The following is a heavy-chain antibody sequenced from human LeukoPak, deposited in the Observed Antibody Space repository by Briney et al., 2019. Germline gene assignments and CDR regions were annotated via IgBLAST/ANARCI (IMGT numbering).Heavy chain of an antibody. CDR3: ARDWVYKIDY. CDR1: GFTFSSYV. J-gene: IGHJ4*02. D-gene: IGHD5-24*01. Sequence: GGSLRLSCETAGFTFSSYVMHWVRRTPGKGLVWVSRISHDGIISYADSVKGRFTISRDNAKNTLILQMDSLRVEDTAVYYCARDWVYKIDYWGRGTLVAVSS. CDR2: ISHDGII. V-gene: IGHV3-74*01.